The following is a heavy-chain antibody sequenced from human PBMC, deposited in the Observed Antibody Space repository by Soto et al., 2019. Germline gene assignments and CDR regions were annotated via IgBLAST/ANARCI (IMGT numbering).Heavy chain of an antibody. V-gene: IGHV1-18*01. CDR3: AMVDNYVTPTPQDV. CDR1: GYIFVNYG. CDR2: ISPYSGNT. Sequence: QVQLVQSGDEVRKPGSSVKVSCKASGYIFVNYGIAWVRQAPGQGLEWMGWISPYSGNTHYASKVQGSLTMXTXTXSGTAYMDLGSLTSDDTAVYYCAMVDNYVTPTPQDVWGQGTTVTVSS. D-gene: IGHD3-16*01. J-gene: IGHJ6*02.